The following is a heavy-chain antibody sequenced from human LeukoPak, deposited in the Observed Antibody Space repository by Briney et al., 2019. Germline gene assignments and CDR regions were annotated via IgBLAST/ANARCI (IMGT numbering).Heavy chain of an antibody. V-gene: IGHV3-23*01. CDR3: AKDRSCTGSSCNVGS. CDR1: GFTFSSFA. Sequence: GGSLRLSCAASGFTFSSFAMSWVRQAPGKGLEWVSAISGSGGSTYYADSVKGRFTISRDNSKNTLSLQMNSLRAEDTAVYYCAKDRSCTGSSCNVGSWGQGTMVTVSS. CDR2: ISGSGGST. J-gene: IGHJ3*01. D-gene: IGHD2-2*01.